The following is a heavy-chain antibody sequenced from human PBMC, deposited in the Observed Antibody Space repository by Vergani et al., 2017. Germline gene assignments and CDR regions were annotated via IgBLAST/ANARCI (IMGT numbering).Heavy chain of an antibody. D-gene: IGHD2-15*01. Sequence: QITLKESGPTLVKPTQTLPLTCTFSGFSLTTRGVAVGWIRKPPGKALEWLAIVFWDDDKRYSPSLRNRVTITRDTSRNQVVLTMTNIDPVDTATEYCTHRTGLSVCHCYDDYWGQVTLVTVSS. CDR2: VFWDDDK. J-gene: IGHJ4*02. V-gene: IGHV2-5*02. CDR1: GFSLTTRGVA. CDR3: THRTGLSVCHCYDDY.